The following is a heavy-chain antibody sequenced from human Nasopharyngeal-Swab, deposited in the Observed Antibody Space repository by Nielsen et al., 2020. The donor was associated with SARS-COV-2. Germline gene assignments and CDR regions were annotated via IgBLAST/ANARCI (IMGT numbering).Heavy chain of an antibody. J-gene: IGHJ6*02. V-gene: IGHV4-39*01. CDR2: IYYSGST. D-gene: IGHD3-16*01. CDR3: ARRVARAPRHEGDYYYGMDV. Sequence: WIRQPPGKGLEWIGRIYYSGSTYYNPSLKSRVTISVDTSKNQFSLKLSSVNEEETEVYYYARRVARAPRHEGDYYYGMDVWGQGTTVTVSS.